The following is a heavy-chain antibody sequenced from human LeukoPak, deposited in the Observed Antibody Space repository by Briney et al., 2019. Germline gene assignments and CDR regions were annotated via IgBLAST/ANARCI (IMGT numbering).Heavy chain of an antibody. Sequence: GASVKVSCKASGYTFTSYYMHWVRQAPGQGLEWMGWINPNSGGTNYAQKFQGRVTMTRDTSISTAYMELSRLRSDDTAVYYCARAARGWDGNFDYWGQGTLVTVSS. J-gene: IGHJ4*02. CDR3: ARAARGWDGNFDY. CDR2: INPNSGGT. CDR1: GYTFTSYY. V-gene: IGHV1-2*02. D-gene: IGHD1-26*01.